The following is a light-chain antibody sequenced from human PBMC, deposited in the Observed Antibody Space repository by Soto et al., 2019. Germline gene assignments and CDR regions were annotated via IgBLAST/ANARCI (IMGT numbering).Light chain of an antibody. CDR1: QAITSW. CDR3: QQTRSFPLT. V-gene: IGKV1-12*01. J-gene: IGKJ4*01. CDR2: SAS. Sequence: DIHVTQSPSSVSASVGDRVTITCRASQAITSWLAWYQQKPGRAPKLLIYSASCLQSGAPSRFTGSGSGTDFTLTITSLQPDDDAVYYCQQTRSFPLTFGGGTKVEI.